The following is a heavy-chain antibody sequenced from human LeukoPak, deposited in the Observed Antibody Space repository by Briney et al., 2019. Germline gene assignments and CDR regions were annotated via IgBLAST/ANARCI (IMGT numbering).Heavy chain of an antibody. D-gene: IGHD4-23*01. CDR1: GFSVNNNY. CDR3: ARDAAQGGGNSDK. J-gene: IGHJ4*02. Sequence: GGSLRLSCAASGFSVNNNYMSWVRQAPGKGLEWVSSMYSDGSTYYADSVKGRFSIYRDSSKNTMYLQMNSLRDEDTAVYFCARDAAQGGGNSDKWGQGTLVTVS. CDR2: MYSDGST. V-gene: IGHV3-53*01.